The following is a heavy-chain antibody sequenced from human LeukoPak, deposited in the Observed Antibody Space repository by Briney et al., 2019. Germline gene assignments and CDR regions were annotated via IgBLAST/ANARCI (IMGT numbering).Heavy chain of an antibody. CDR1: GFTFSSYS. CDR2: ISSSSSYI. Sequence: GGSLRLSCAASGFTFSSYSMNWVRQAPGKGLEWVSSISSSSSYIYYADSVKGRFTISRDNAKNSLYLQMNSLRAEDMALYYCAKDSGGGYDFGYYFDYWGQGTLVTVSS. J-gene: IGHJ4*02. D-gene: IGHD5-12*01. V-gene: IGHV3-21*04. CDR3: AKDSGGGYDFGYYFDY.